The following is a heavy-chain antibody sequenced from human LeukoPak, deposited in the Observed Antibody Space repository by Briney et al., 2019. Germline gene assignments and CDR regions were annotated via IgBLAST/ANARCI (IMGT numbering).Heavy chain of an antibody. CDR3: ARDDTTYGSGSYYIGAFDY. V-gene: IGHV1-69*06. D-gene: IGHD3-10*01. J-gene: IGHJ4*02. CDR2: IIPIFGTA. Sequence: SVKVSCKASGGTFSSYAISWVRQAPGQGLEWMGGIIPIFGTANYAQKFQGRVTITADKSTSTAYMELSSLRSEDTAVYYCARDDTTYGSGSYYIGAFDYWGQGTLVTVSS. CDR1: GGTFSSYA.